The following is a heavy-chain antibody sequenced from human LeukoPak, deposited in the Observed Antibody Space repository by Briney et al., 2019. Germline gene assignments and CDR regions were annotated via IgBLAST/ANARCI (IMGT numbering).Heavy chain of an antibody. Sequence: GESLKISCKASGYNFTNYWIVWVRQMPEKGLEWMGIIYPGDSDTRYSPSFQGQVTISADKSISTAYLQWSSLKASDTAMYYCARLDRTRDGYNRWYFDYWGQGTLVTVSS. CDR3: ARLDRTRDGYNRWYFDY. D-gene: IGHD5-24*01. J-gene: IGHJ4*02. V-gene: IGHV5-51*01. CDR2: IYPGDSDT. CDR1: GYNFTNYW.